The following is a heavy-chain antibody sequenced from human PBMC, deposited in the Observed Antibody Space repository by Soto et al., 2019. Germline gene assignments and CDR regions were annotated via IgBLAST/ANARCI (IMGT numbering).Heavy chain of an antibody. CDR1: GLCFSSYG. Sequence: GSMGLSSAASGLCFSSYGMHWVRPAPDKGLEWVAVISSDGSNKYYADSVKGRFTMSRDNSKNTPYLQMDSLRAEGTAVYYWAKDNDSYCGYSYGYLDYWGQGTLVTVSS. J-gene: IGHJ4*02. CDR2: ISSDGSNK. V-gene: IGHV3-30*18. D-gene: IGHD5-18*01. CDR3: AKDNDSYCGYSYGYLDY.